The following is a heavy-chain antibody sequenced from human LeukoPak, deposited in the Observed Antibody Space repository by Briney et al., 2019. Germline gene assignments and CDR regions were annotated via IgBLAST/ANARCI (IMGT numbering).Heavy chain of an antibody. J-gene: IGHJ4*02. CDR1: GFTFSNYA. D-gene: IGHD4-17*01. CDR3: ARSVESAVTTNPYFDY. CDR2: ISGSGGRT. Sequence: GGSLRLSCAASGFTFSNYAMSWVRQAPGKGLEWGSVISGSGGRTYYADSVKGRFTISRDNSKNTLYLQMNSLRAEDTAVYYCARSVESAVTTNPYFDYWGQGTLVTVSS. V-gene: IGHV3-23*01.